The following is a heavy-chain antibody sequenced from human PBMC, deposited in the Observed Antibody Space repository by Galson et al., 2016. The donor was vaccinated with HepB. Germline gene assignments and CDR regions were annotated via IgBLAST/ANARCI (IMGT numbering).Heavy chain of an antibody. Sequence: SLRLSCAASGFTFYKYWMHWVRQVPGKGLVWVSRINSDGSSTYYADSVKGRFTISRDNSKNTLSLQMNSLTADDTAIYYCVQGSTAPAVWGKGTTVTVSS. V-gene: IGHV3-74*01. J-gene: IGHJ6*04. CDR1: GFTFYKYW. D-gene: IGHD1-26*01. CDR2: INSDGSST. CDR3: VQGSTAPAV.